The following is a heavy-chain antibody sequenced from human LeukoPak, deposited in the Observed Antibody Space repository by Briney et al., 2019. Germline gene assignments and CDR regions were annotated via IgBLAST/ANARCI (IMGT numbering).Heavy chain of an antibody. CDR2: INHSGST. D-gene: IGHD2-15*01. J-gene: IGHJ5*02. CDR3: ARHRDIVVVVAAPNWFDP. CDR1: GGSFSGYY. V-gene: IGHV4-34*01. Sequence: SETLSLTCAVYGGSFSGYYWSWIRQPPGKGLEWIGEINHSGSTNYNPSLKSRVTISVDTSKNQFSLKLSSVTAADTAVYYCARHRDIVVVVAAPNWFDPWGQGTLVTVSS.